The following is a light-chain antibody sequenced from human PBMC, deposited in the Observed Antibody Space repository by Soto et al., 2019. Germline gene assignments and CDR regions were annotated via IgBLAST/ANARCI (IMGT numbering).Light chain of an antibody. V-gene: IGLV6-57*02. CDR3: QSYDSTYVV. J-gene: IGLJ2*01. CDR2: EDN. Sequence: NFMLIQPHSVSESPGKTVTISCAGSRGNFGSSYVQWLQQRPGSVPTTVIFEDNRRPSGVPDRFSGSIDRSSNSASLTISGLKPEDEADYFCQSYDSTYVVFGGGTKLTVL. CDR1: RGNFGSSY.